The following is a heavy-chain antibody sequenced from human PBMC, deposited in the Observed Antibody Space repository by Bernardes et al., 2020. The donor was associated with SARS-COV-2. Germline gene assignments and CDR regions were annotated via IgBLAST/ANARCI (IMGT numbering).Heavy chain of an antibody. D-gene: IGHD6-19*01. CDR2: IFYSGST. J-gene: IGHJ4*02. V-gene: IGHV4-59*07. CDR3: ARGYSSGWYLYDY. Sequence: SNTLQVSCTFSGGSISSYYWSWIRRPPGRGLEWIGYIFYSGSTNYNPSLKSRVTISVDTSKNQISLKLSSVTAADTAVYYCARGYSSGWYLYDYWCQGILVAVSS. CDR1: GGSISSYY.